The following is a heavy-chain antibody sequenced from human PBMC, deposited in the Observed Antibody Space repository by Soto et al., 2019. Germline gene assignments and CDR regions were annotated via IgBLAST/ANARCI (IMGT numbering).Heavy chain of an antibody. CDR2: IIPIFGTA. J-gene: IGHJ6*02. CDR3: ARDSTSMGYCSGGSCLYGMDV. V-gene: IGHV1-69*13. D-gene: IGHD2-15*01. CDR1: GGTFSSYA. Sequence: SVKVSCKASGGTFSSYAISWVRQAPGQGLEWMGGIIPIFGTANYAQEFQGRVTITADESTSTAYMELSSLRSEDTAVYYCARDSTSMGYCSGGSCLYGMDVWGQGTTVTVSS.